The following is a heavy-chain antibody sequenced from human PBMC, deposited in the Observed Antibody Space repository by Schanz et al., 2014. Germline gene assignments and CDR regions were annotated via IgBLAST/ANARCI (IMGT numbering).Heavy chain of an antibody. CDR3: ARDKGGYYPFDY. V-gene: IGHV3-7*01. Sequence: EVQLVESGGCLVQPGGSLRLSCAASGFTFGNFFMSWVRQAPGKGLEWVANIKQDGIEKYYVDSMKGRFTISRDNAKNSLYLQMNTLTADDTAGYYRARDKGGYYPFDYWGRGTLVTGSS. CDR2: IKQDGIEK. D-gene: IGHD3-3*01. J-gene: IGHJ4*02. CDR1: GFTFGNFF.